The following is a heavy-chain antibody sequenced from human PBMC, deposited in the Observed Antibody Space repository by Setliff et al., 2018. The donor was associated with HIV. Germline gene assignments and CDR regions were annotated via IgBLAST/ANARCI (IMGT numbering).Heavy chain of an antibody. Sequence: SETLSLTCAVSGGSISSGGYSWNWIRQPPGKGLEWIGYIYHSGSTFYNPSLKGRVTISVDTSKNQFSLMLSSVTAADTAVYYCARSMRGYCSDTSCRTFDHWGQGTLVTVSS. CDR1: GGSISSGGYS. V-gene: IGHV4-30-2*01. D-gene: IGHD2-2*01. CDR2: IYHSGST. J-gene: IGHJ4*02. CDR3: ARSMRGYCSDTSCRTFDH.